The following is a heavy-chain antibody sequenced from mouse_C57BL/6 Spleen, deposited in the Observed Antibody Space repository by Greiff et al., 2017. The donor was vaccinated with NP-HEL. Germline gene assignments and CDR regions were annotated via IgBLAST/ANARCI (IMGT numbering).Heavy chain of an antibody. J-gene: IGHJ1*03. V-gene: IGHV1-52*01. Sequence: QVQLQQPGAELVRPGSSVKLSCKASGYTFTSYWMHWVKQRPIQGLEWIGNIDPSDSETHYNQKFKDKATLTVDKSSSTAYMQLSSLTSEDSAGYYCERGEYYGSSSHWWFDVWGTGTTVTVSS. D-gene: IGHD1-1*01. CDR1: GYTFTSYW. CDR3: ERGEYYGSSSHWWFDV. CDR2: IDPSDSET.